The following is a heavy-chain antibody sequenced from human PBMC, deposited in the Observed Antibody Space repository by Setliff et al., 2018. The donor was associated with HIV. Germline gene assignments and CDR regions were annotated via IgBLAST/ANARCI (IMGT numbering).Heavy chain of an antibody. CDR2: VYHTGST. D-gene: IGHD5-12*01. CDR3: ARWGDGYNSYDF. Sequence: PSETLSLTCAVSGGSIGIHYWSWIRQPPGKGLEWIGTVYHTGSTIYNPSLQSRVIMSVDTSRNQFSLTVNSLTAADTAVYFCARWGDGYNSYDFWGQGTLVTVSS. V-gene: IGHV4-59*11. J-gene: IGHJ4*02. CDR1: GGSIGIHY.